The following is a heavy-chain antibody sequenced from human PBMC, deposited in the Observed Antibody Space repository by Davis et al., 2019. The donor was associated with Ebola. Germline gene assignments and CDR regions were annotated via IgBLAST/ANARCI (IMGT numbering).Heavy chain of an antibody. CDR3: ARSITHDY. CDR1: GFTFSSYA. D-gene: IGHD3-10*01. CDR2: ISGSGGST. Sequence: GESLKISCAASGFTFSSYAMSWVRQAPGKGLEWVSAISGSGGSTYYADSVKGRFTISRDNAKNSLYLQMNSLRAEDTAVYYCARSITHDYWGQGTLVTVSS. J-gene: IGHJ4*02. V-gene: IGHV3-23*01.